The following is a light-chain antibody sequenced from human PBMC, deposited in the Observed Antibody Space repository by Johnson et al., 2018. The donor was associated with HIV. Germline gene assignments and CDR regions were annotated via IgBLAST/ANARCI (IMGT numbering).Light chain of an antibody. Sequence: QSVLTQPPSVSAAPGQKVTISCSGSSSNIGNNYVSWYQQLPGTAPKLLIYENNKRPSGIPDRFSGSKSGTSATLCITGLQTGDEADYYCGTWDSSLSAGGFVFGTGTKVTVL. CDR2: ENN. CDR3: GTWDSSLSAGGFV. CDR1: SSNIGNNY. V-gene: IGLV1-51*02. J-gene: IGLJ1*01.